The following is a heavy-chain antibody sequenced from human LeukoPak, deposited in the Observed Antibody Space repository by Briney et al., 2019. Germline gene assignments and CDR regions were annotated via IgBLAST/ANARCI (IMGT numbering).Heavy chain of an antibody. V-gene: IGHV3-21*01. Sequence: PGGSLRLSCAASGLTFSSYSMNWVRQAPGKGLEWVSSISSSSSYIYYADSVKGRFTISRDNAKNSLYLQMNSLRAEDTAVYYCARDPGYCSGGSCYSALAFDYWGQGTLVTVSS. CDR3: ARDPGYCSGGSCYSALAFDY. J-gene: IGHJ4*02. CDR2: ISSSSSYI. D-gene: IGHD2-15*01. CDR1: GLTFSSYS.